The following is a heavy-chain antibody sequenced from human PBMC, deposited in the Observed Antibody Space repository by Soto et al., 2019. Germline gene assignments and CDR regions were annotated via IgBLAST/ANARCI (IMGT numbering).Heavy chain of an antibody. CDR1: GDSISSSY. D-gene: IGHD2-15*01. Sequence: SETLSLTCTVSGDSISSSYWSWIRQSPGKGLEWIGYIYYSGSTNYNPSLKSRVTISIDTSKNQFSLKLSSVTAADTAVYYCARDTTCSGGSCYSNWFGPWGQGTLVTVSS. J-gene: IGHJ5*02. CDR3: ARDTTCSGGSCYSNWFGP. CDR2: IYYSGST. V-gene: IGHV4-59*01.